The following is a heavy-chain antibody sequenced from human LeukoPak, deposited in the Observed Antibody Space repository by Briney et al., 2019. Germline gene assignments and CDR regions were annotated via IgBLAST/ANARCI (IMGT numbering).Heavy chain of an antibody. V-gene: IGHV3-48*01. CDR2: ISRSGTTI. J-gene: IGHJ3*02. CDR3: ARGGIYDLDDSFDI. Sequence: GGSLRLSCAASGFTLSGYGMNWVRQAPGKGLECVAYISRSGTTIHYADSLKGRLSISRDNAESTLYLQMSNLRADDTAVYYCARGGIYDLDDSFDIWGQGTVVTVSS. CDR1: GFTLSGYG. D-gene: IGHD6-13*01.